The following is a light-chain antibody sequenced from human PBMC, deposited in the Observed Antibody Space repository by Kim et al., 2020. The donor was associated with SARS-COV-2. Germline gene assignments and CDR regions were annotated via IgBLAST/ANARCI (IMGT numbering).Light chain of an antibody. CDR2: GAS. V-gene: IGKV3-20*01. CDR3: QQYGSSPR. Sequence: LSPGERATLSCRASQSVISNYLAWYQQKPGQTPRLLIYGASSRATGIPDRFRGSGSGTDFTLTISRVEPEDFAVYYCQQYGSSPRFGGGTKVDIK. CDR1: QSVISNY. J-gene: IGKJ4*01.